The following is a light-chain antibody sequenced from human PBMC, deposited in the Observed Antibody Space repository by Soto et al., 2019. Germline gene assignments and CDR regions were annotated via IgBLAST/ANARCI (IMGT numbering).Light chain of an antibody. CDR2: GAS. J-gene: IGKJ1*01. CDR3: QQYANSHGT. CDR1: QSVSSY. Sequence: EIVLTQSPATLSLSPGERATLSCRASQSVSSYLAWYQQKPGQAPRLLIYGASSRASGIPDRFRGSGSGTDFTLTISRLEPEDFAVYYCQQYANSHGTFGQGTKVDIK. V-gene: IGKV3-20*01.